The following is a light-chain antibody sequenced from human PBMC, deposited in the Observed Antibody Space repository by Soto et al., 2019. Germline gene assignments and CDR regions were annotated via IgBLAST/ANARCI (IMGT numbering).Light chain of an antibody. CDR3: QQYEGSPLT. Sequence: PGERVTLSCRASQSVSSSYLAWYQQRPGQVPRLLIYGGSSRATGIPDRFSGSGSGTDFTLAISRLGPEDFAVYYCQQYEGSPLTFGGGTKVDIK. CDR2: GGS. V-gene: IGKV3-20*01. J-gene: IGKJ4*01. CDR1: QSVSSSY.